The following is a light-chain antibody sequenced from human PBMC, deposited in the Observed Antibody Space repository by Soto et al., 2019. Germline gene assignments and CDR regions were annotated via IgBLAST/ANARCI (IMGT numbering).Light chain of an antibody. CDR2: EDN. CDR1: SGSIASNY. Sequence: NFMLTQPHSVSESPGKTVTIYCTRSSGSIASNYVQWYQQRPGSAPTTVIYEDNQRPSGVPDRFSGSIDSSSNSASLTISGLKTEDESDYYCQSYDSSSNWVFGGGAKLTVL. V-gene: IGLV6-57*03. CDR3: QSYDSSSNWV. J-gene: IGLJ3*02.